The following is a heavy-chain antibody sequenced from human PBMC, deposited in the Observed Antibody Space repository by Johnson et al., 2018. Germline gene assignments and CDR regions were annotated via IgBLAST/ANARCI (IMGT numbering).Heavy chain of an antibody. J-gene: IGHJ3*02. CDR2: IKSKSDGGTT. CDR1: GFTFSNTW. V-gene: IGHV3-15*07. Sequence: VQLGESGGGLVKPGGSIRLSCVASGFTFSNTWMNWVRQAPGKGLEWVGRIKSKSDGGTTDYAAPVKDRFTLSRDDSKNTLYLQINNLKTEDTGVYYCAKVDHRRVLPGASWAVEVSDIWGQGTMVTVST. D-gene: IGHD2-2*01. CDR3: AKVDHRRVLPGASWAVEVSDI.